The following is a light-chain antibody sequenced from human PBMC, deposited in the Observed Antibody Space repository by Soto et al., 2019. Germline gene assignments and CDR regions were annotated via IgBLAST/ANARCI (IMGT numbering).Light chain of an antibody. CDR3: QQYASLSWT. CDR2: GAS. V-gene: IGKV3-20*01. Sequence: DIVLTQSPGTLSLSPGERATLSCRASQSVSSNYLAWYQQKPGQAPRLLIHGASTRATGVPDRFSGSGSGTDFTLTISRLEPEDFAVYHCQQYASLSWTFGQGTKVEIQ. J-gene: IGKJ1*01. CDR1: QSVSSNY.